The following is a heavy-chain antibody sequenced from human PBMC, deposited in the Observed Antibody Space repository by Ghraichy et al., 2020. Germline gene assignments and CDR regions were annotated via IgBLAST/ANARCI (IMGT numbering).Heavy chain of an antibody. Sequence: SETLSLTCAVSRHSVNSDSYWGWIRQSPGKGLEWIWTMYHSGNTYYNPSHKSRVTISLDASKNQFSLNLNSVTAADTAVYYCVGSPNLYYFDYWGQGTLVTVSS. V-gene: IGHV4-38-2*01. CDR1: RHSVNSDSY. D-gene: IGHD2-15*01. J-gene: IGHJ4*02. CDR2: MYHSGNT. CDR3: VGSPNLYYFDY.